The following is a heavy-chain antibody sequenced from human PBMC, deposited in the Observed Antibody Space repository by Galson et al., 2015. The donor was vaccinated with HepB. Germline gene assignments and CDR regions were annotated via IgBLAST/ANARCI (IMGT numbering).Heavy chain of an antibody. CDR3: ARHVGGDAGSGWFDP. CDR1: GGSISSVNYY. D-gene: IGHD2-21*02. V-gene: IGHV4-39*01. J-gene: IGHJ5*02. Sequence: SETLSLTCTVSGGSISSVNYYWGWIRQPPGKGLEWIGSIYYSGTTQYNPSLKSRVTISVDTSKKKFSLKVSSVTAADTAVYYCARHVGGDAGSGWFDPWGQGTLVTVSS. CDR2: IYYSGTT.